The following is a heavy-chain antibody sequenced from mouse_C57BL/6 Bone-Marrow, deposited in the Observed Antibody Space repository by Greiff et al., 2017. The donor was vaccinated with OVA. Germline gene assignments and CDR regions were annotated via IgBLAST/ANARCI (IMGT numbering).Heavy chain of an antibody. CDR1: GFSLTSYG. CDR3: ARENYYGSSYYAMDY. Sequence: VKLMESGPGLVQPSQSLSITCTVSGFSLTSYGVHWVRQSPGKGLEWLGVIWSGGSTDYNAAFISRLSISKDNSKSQVFFKMNSLQADDTAIYYCARENYYGSSYYAMDYWGQGTSVTVSS. CDR2: IWSGGST. D-gene: IGHD1-1*01. V-gene: IGHV2-2*01. J-gene: IGHJ4*01.